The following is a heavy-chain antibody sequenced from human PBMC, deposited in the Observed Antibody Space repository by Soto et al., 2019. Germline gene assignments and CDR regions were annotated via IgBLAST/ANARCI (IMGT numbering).Heavy chain of an antibody. CDR3: ARATYYYGSGSYPDY. Sequence: ASVKVSCKASGCTFTSYGISWVRQAPGQGLEWMGWISAYNGNTNYAQKLQGRVTMTTDTSTSTAYMELRSLRSDDTAVYYCARATYYYGSGSYPDYWGQGTLVTVSS. J-gene: IGHJ4*02. V-gene: IGHV1-18*04. CDR1: GCTFTSYG. CDR2: ISAYNGNT. D-gene: IGHD3-10*01.